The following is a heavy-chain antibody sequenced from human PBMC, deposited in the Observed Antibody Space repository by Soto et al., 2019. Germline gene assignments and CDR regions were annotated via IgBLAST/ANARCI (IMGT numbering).Heavy chain of an antibody. CDR2: ITTYNGNT. Sequence: ASVKVSCKASGYTFTNYGISWVRQAPGHGLEWMGWITTYNGNTNYAQKLQGRVTMTTDTSTSTAYMELRSLRSDDTAVYYCARIPNERGGWLDPWGQGTQVTVSS. CDR3: ARIPNERGGWLDP. CDR1: GYTFTNYG. J-gene: IGHJ5*02. D-gene: IGHD2-8*01. V-gene: IGHV1-18*01.